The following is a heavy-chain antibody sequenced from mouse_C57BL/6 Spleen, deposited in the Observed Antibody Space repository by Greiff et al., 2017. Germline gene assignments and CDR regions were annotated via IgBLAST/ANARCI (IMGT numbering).Heavy chain of an antibody. V-gene: IGHV1-55*01. CDR3: ARSLFSNYGFAY. CDR1: GYTFTSYW. J-gene: IGHJ3*01. CDR2: IYPGSGST. Sequence: VQLQQPGAELVKPGASVKMSCKASGYTFTSYWITWVKQRPGQGLEWIGDIYPGSGSTNYNEKLKSKATLTVDTSSSTAYMQLSCLTSEDSAVYYCARSLFSNYGFAYWGQGTLVTVSA. D-gene: IGHD2-5*01.